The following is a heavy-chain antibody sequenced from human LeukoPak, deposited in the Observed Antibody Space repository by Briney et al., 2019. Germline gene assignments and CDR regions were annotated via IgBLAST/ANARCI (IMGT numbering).Heavy chain of an antibody. D-gene: IGHD3-22*01. J-gene: IGHJ4*02. CDR1: GFTFTSSA. Sequence: ASVKVSCKASGFTFTSSAVRWVRQARGQRLEWIGWIVVGSGNTNYAQKFQERVTITRDMSTSTAYMELSSLRSEDTAVYYCAADSGAVVISYWGQGTLVTVSS. CDR3: AADSGAVVISY. CDR2: IVVGSGNT. V-gene: IGHV1-58*01.